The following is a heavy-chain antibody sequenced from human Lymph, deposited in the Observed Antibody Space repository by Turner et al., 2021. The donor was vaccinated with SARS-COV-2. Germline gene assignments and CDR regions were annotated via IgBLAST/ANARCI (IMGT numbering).Heavy chain of an antibody. CDR2: IYSVGTT. CDR3: ARDLGTYGMDV. Sequence: EVQMVETGGGLMQPGGSLRLSCAASGIIVSRNYMNWVRQAPGKGLEGVSVIYSVGTTYDADSVKGRFTISRDNSKNTLYLQMNSLRAEDTAVYYCARDLGTYGMDVWGQGTTVTVSS. J-gene: IGHJ6*02. D-gene: IGHD6-13*01. V-gene: IGHV3-53*02. CDR1: GIIVSRNY.